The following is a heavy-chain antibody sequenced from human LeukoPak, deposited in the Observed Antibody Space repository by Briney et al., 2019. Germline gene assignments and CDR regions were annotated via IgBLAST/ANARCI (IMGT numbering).Heavy chain of an antibody. CDR3: ARDGGGYNWFDY. CDR1: GGTFSSYA. CDR2: IIPIFGTA. Sequence: EASVKVSCKASGGTFSSYAISWVRQAPGQGLEWMGGIIPIFGTANYAQKFQGRVTITADESTSTAYMELSSLRSEDTAVYYCARDGGGYNWFDYWGQGTLVTVSS. J-gene: IGHJ4*02. D-gene: IGHD5-24*01. V-gene: IGHV1-69*13.